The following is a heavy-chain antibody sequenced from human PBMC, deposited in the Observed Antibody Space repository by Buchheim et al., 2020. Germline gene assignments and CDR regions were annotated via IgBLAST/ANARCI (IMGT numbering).Heavy chain of an antibody. CDR3: ASIVVGLIYY. Sequence: QVQLVQSGAEVKKPGSSVKVSCKASGGTFSDYAINWVRQAPGQGLQWMGGIIPIFGTANYAQKFQGRVTTTADEPTSHAYMELSSLKSEDTTGYYCASIVVGLIYYWGQGTLVTVSS. V-gene: IGHV1-69*01. CDR1: GGTFSDYA. D-gene: IGHD2-2*01. CDR2: IIPIFGTA. J-gene: IGHJ4*02.